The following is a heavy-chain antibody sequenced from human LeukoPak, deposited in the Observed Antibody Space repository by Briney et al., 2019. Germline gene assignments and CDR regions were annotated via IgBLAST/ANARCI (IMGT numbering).Heavy chain of an antibody. J-gene: IGHJ3*02. Sequence: GGSLRLSCAASGFPFSSYWMTWVRQAPGKGLEWVANIKQDGREIYYVDSVEGRFTISRDNAKNPLYLQVNSLRDEDTAVYYCARDGIFAFDIWGQGTMVTVSS. CDR2: IKQDGREI. V-gene: IGHV3-7*01. CDR1: GFPFSSYW. D-gene: IGHD2-21*01. CDR3: ARDGIFAFDI.